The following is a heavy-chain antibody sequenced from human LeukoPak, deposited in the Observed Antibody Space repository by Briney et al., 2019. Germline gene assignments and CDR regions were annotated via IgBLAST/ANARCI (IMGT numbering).Heavy chain of an antibody. J-gene: IGHJ4*02. CDR1: GFTFSTYR. Sequence: GGSLRLSCAACGFTFSTYRMSWVHQAPGKGLEWVSYISSSSGTIYYADSVKGRFTISRDNAKNSLYLQMNSLRAEDTAVYFCARRLDSSGFASDYWGQGTLVTVSS. D-gene: IGHD3-22*01. CDR3: ARRLDSSGFASDY. V-gene: IGHV3-48*04. CDR2: ISSSSGTI.